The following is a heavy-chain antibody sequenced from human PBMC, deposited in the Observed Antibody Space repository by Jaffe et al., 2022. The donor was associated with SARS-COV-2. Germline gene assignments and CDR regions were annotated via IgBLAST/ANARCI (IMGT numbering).Heavy chain of an antibody. CDR2: IWYDGSNK. CDR1: GFTFSSYG. Sequence: QVQLVESGGGVVQPGRSLRLSCAASGFTFSSYGMHWVRQAPGKGLEWVAVIWYDGSNKYYADSVKGRFTISRDNSKNTLYLQMNSLRAEDTAVYYCASGEDSSSWDPTDDAFDIWGQGTMVTVSS. J-gene: IGHJ3*02. CDR3: ASGEDSSSWDPTDDAFDI. D-gene: IGHD6-13*01. V-gene: IGHV3-33*01.